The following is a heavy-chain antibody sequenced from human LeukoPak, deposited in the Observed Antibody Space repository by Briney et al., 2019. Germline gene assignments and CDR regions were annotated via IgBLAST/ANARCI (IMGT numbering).Heavy chain of an antibody. CDR2: ISWNSGSI. CDR1: GFTFDDYA. J-gene: IGHJ4*02. V-gene: IGHV3-9*01. Sequence: TGGSLRLSCAASGFTFDDYAMHWVRQAPGKGLEWVSGISWNSGSIGYADSVKGRFTISRDNAKNSLYLQMNSLRAEDTALYYCAKDAVAAPYYFDYWGQGTLVTVSS. D-gene: IGHD6-19*01. CDR3: AKDAVAAPYYFDY.